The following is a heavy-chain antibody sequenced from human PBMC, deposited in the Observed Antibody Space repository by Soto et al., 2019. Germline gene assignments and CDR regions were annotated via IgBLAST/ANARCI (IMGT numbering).Heavy chain of an antibody. CDR1: GFTFSSYA. CDR3: AKPMKGSMEQGYYDFWSGTPGYFDL. D-gene: IGHD3-3*01. J-gene: IGHJ2*01. V-gene: IGHV3-23*01. Sequence: GGSLILSCAASGFTFSSYAMSWVRQAPGKGLEWVSAISGSGGSTYYADSVKGRFTISRDNSKNTLYLQMNSLRAEDTAAYYCAKPMKGSMEQGYYDFWSGTPGYFDLWGRGNLVTVSS. CDR2: ISGSGGST.